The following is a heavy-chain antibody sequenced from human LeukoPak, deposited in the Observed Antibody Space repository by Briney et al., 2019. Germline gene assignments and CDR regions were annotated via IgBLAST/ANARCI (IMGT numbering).Heavy chain of an antibody. Sequence: GGSLRLSCAASGFTFSSYALHWVRQAPGKGLEWVAVMWYDGSNKFYADSVRGRFSISRDNSKHALYLQMNSLRAEDTAVYYCARVESSGFSYYFDSWGQGTLVTVSS. D-gene: IGHD3-22*01. CDR1: GFTFSSYA. V-gene: IGHV3-33*01. CDR2: MWYDGSNK. J-gene: IGHJ4*02. CDR3: ARVESSGFSYYFDS.